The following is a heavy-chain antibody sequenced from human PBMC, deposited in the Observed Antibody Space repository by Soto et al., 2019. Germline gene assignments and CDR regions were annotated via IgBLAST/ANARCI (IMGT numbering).Heavy chain of an antibody. CDR3: AGVQYGSGGWFDP. D-gene: IGHD6-19*01. Sequence: QVQLVQSGAEVKKPGASVKVSCKASGYTFTSYAMHWVRQAPGQRLEWMGWINAGNGNTKYSQKFQGRVTITRDTSASTAYMELCSLRSEDTAADYWAGVQYGSGGWFDPWGQGTLVTV. V-gene: IGHV1-3*01. CDR1: GYTFTSYA. CDR2: INAGNGNT. J-gene: IGHJ5*02.